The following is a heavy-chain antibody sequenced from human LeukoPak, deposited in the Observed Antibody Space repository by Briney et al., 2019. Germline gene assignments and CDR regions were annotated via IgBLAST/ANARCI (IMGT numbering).Heavy chain of an antibody. D-gene: IGHD2-2*01. V-gene: IGHV4-4*07. J-gene: IGHJ3*02. CDR1: GGSISSYY. CDR2: IYTSGST. Sequence: PSETLSLTCTVSGGSISSYYWSWIRQPAGKGLEWIGRIYTSGSTNYNPSLKSRVTMSVDTSKNQFSLKLSSVTAADTAVYYCAREVVVPAAEDDAFDIWGQGTMVTVSS. CDR3: AREVVVPAAEDDAFDI.